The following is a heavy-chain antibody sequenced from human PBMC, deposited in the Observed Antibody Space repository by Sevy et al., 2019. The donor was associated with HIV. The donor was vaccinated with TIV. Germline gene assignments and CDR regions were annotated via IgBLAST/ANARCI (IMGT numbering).Heavy chain of an antibody. J-gene: IGHJ4*02. D-gene: IGHD2-21*02. Sequence: GGSLRLSCAASGFTFSNYGMHWVRQAPGKGLEWVAVIWNDGSNKYYADSVKGRFTISRDNSKNTLYLQMNSLRVEDTAVCFWARGGDFNDRCANGDFDYWVQGTLVTVSS. CDR1: GFTFSNYG. V-gene: IGHV3-33*01. CDR2: IWNDGSNK. CDR3: ARGGDFNDRCANGDFDY.